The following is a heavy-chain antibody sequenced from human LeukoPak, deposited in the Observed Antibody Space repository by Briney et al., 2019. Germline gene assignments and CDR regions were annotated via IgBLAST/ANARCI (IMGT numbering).Heavy chain of an antibody. D-gene: IGHD5-12*01. CDR1: GYTFTGYY. CDR3: ARGHSGYGYYYYYMDV. CDR2: INPNSGGT. J-gene: IGHJ6*03. V-gene: IGHV1-2*02. Sequence: ASVKVSCKASGYTFTGYYMHWVRQAPGQGLEWMGWINPNSGGTNYAQKFQGRVTMTRDTSISTAYMELSRLRSEDTAVYYCARGHSGYGYYYYYMDVWGKGTTVTVSS.